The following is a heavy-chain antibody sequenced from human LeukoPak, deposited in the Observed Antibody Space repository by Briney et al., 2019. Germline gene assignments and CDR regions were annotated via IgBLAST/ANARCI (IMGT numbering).Heavy chain of an antibody. V-gene: IGHV4-39*01. CDR1: GGSISSGSYY. Sequence: PSETLSLTCTVSGGSISSGSYYWGWIRQPPGKGLEWVGSIYYSGSTYYNPSPKSRVTISADTSKKQFSLKLNSVTAADTAVYYCAREVAASSWSYWGQGTLVTVSS. CDR3: AREVAASSWSY. D-gene: IGHD6-13*01. CDR2: IYYSGST. J-gene: IGHJ4*02.